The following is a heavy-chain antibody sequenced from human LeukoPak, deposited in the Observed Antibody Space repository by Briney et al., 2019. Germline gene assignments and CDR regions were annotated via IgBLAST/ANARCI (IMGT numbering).Heavy chain of an antibody. CDR2: FDPEDGET. CDR3: ATQRERYCSGGSCYPFDY. J-gene: IGHJ4*02. V-gene: IGHV1-24*01. Sequence: GASVKVSCKVSGYTLTELSMHWVRQAPGKGLEWMGGFDPEDGETIYAQKFQGRVTMTEDTSTDTAYMELSSLRSEDTAVYYCATQRERYCSGGSCYPFDYWGQGTLVTVSS. CDR1: GYTLTELS. D-gene: IGHD2-15*01.